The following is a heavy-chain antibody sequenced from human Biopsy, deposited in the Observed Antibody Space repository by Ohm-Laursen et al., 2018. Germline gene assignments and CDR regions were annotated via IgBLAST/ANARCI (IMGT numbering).Heavy chain of an antibody. V-gene: IGHV4-31*03. CDR3: ARLGSGDYFPTFFDF. CDR2: IFYSANT. J-gene: IGHJ4*02. D-gene: IGHD5-12*01. CDR1: GVSINGGRYY. Sequence: SDTLSLTCPVSGVSINGGRYYWNWIRHHPGKGLEWIGNIFYSANTYYNPSLKSRVTISVDTSKNQFSLKLSSVTAADTAVYYCARLGSGDYFPTFFDFWGQGALVTVSS.